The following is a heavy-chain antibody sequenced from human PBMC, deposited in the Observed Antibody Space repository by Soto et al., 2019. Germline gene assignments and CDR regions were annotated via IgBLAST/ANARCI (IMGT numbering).Heavy chain of an antibody. D-gene: IGHD3-22*01. J-gene: IGHJ3*02. CDR2: ISYDGSNK. V-gene: IGHV3-30*18. CDR3: AKDQEYYDSSGYYPDAFDI. Sequence: VAVISYDGSNKYYADSVKGRFTISRDNSKNTLYLQMNSLRAEDTAVYYCAKDQEYYDSSGYYPDAFDIWGQGTMVTVSS.